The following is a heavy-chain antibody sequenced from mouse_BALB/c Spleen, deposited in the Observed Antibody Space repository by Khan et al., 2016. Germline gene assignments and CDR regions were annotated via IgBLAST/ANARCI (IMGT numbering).Heavy chain of an antibody. CDR1: GYTFTSYW. D-gene: IGHD2-4*01. Sequence: QVQLQQPGAELVRPGASVKLSCKASGYTFTSYWINWMKQRPGQGLEWIGNIFPSDSYTNYNQKFKDKATLTVDKSSSTAHMQLSSPTSEDSAIYYCTRGESTMIRGFAYWGQGTLVTVSA. J-gene: IGHJ3*01. CDR3: TRGESTMIRGFAY. CDR2: IFPSDSYT. V-gene: IGHV1-69*02.